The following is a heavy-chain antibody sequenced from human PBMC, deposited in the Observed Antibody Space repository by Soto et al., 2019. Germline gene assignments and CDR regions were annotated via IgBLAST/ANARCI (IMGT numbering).Heavy chain of an antibody. CDR2: VSVSDDNT. D-gene: IGHD4-4*01. J-gene: IGHJ3*02. Sequence: EVQLLESGGGLVQPGGSLRLSCAASGFTFSNYAMTWVRQAPGKGLEWVSTVSVSDDNTYYADSVKGRFTISRDNSKNTLVLQMNSLRVEDTAVYYCAKDPTGNYVGAFDIWGHGTMVTVSS. V-gene: IGHV3-23*01. CDR1: GFTFSNYA. CDR3: AKDPTGNYVGAFDI.